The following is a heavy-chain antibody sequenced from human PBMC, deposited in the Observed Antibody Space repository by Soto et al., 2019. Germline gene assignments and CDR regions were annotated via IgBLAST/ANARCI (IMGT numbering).Heavy chain of an antibody. CDR2: IKQDGSEK. J-gene: IGHJ4*02. CDR3: ARGRSYDCIWGSYRPF. V-gene: IGHV3-7*01. D-gene: IGHD3-16*02. CDR1: GFTFSSYW. Sequence: GGSLRLSCAASGFTFSSYWMSWVRQAPGKGLEWVANIKQDGSEKYYVDSVKGRFTISRDNAKNSLYLQMNSLRAEDTAVYYCARGRSYDCIWGSYRPFWGQGTLVTVSS.